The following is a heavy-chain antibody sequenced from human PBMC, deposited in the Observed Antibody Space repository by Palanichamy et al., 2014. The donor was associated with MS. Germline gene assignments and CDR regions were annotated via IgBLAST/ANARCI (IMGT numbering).Heavy chain of an antibody. CDR3: ARGRIHYDILTGDYTPYNMDV. CDR2: IIPIFGTP. J-gene: IGHJ6*02. Sequence: QVQLVQSGAEVKKPGSSVKVSCKASGDTFSTYATSWVRQAPGQGLEWMGDIIPIFGTPNYAQKFQGRVTLTADESTSTVNMELSCLRSADTAMYYCARGRIHYDILTGDYTPYNMDVWGQGTTVTVSS. D-gene: IGHD3-9*01. V-gene: IGHV1-69*01. CDR1: GDTFSTYA.